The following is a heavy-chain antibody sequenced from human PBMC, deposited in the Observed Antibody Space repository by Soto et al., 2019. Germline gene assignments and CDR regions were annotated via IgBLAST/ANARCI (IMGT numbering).Heavy chain of an antibody. CDR3: AREEPSGEGAYDY. CDR1: GFTFSSYA. CDR2: ITYDGSNK. D-gene: IGHD1-26*01. Sequence: QVQLVESGGGVVQPGRSLRLSCAASGFTFSSYAMHWVRQAPGKGLEWVAVITYDGSNKYYADSVKGRFTSSRDNSKSTLYLQMNRLRSEDTAVYYCAREEPSGEGAYDYWGQGTLVTV. J-gene: IGHJ4*02. V-gene: IGHV3-30-3*01.